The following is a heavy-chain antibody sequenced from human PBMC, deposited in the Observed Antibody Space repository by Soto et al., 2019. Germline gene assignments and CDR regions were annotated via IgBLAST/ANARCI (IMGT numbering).Heavy chain of an antibody. CDR3: ARIIGYCRKNDCPWNFDI. CDR2: FYPGDSTS. D-gene: IGHD2-2*03. Sequence: GEALKSSCKTSGYSFISYWVAWVRQKPGKGLEWMGTFYPGDSTSTYSPSFQGQVTISVDKSISTAYLHLSSLKASDTAMYYCARIIGYCRKNDCPWNFDIWGQGTMVTVSS. CDR1: GYSFISYW. V-gene: IGHV5-51*01. J-gene: IGHJ3*02.